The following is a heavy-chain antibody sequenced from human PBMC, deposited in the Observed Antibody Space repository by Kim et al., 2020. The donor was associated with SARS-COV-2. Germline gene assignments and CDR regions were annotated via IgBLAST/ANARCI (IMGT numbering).Heavy chain of an antibody. CDR2: IYYSGST. Sequence: SETLSLTCTVSGGSISSYYWSWIRQPPGKGLEWIGYIYYSGSTNYNPSLKSRVTISVDTSKNQFSLKLSSVTAADTAVYYCAGGIYYDSSGRFQHWGQGTLVTVSS. V-gene: IGHV4-59*01. CDR1: GGSISSYY. CDR3: AGGIYYDSSGRFQH. D-gene: IGHD3-22*01. J-gene: IGHJ1*01.